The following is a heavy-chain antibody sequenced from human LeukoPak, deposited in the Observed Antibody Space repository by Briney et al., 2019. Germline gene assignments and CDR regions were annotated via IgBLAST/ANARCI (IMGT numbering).Heavy chain of an antibody. D-gene: IGHD3-16*01. Sequence: SETLSLTCTVSGGSISSGGYYWSWIRQHPGKGLEWIGYIYYSGSTYYNPSLKSRVTISVDTSKNQFSLKLSSVTAADTAVYYCARDSVMGAFDIWGQGTMVTVSS. CDR2: IYYSGST. CDR3: ARDSVMGAFDI. V-gene: IGHV4-31*03. CDR1: GGSISSGGYY. J-gene: IGHJ3*02.